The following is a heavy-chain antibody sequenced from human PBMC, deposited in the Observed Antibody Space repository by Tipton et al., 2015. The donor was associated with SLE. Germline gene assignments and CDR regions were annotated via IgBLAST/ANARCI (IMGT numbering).Heavy chain of an antibody. Sequence: TLSLTCTVSGDSISSYYWSWIRQPPGKGLEWIGYIYYIGSTNYNPSLKIRVTISVDTSKNQFSLTLNSVTAADTAVYYCARGRHQGYWGQGTLVTVSS. V-gene: IGHV4-59*01. CDR3: ARGRHQGY. CDR1: GDSISSYY. CDR2: IYYIGST. J-gene: IGHJ4*02.